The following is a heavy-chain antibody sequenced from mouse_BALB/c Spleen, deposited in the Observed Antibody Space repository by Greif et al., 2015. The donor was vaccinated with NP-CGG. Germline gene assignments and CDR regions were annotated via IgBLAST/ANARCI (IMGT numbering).Heavy chain of an antibody. CDR2: IDPENGNT. D-gene: IGHD1-1*01. CDR3: ARVATGFAY. V-gene: IGHV14-1*02. CDR1: GFNIKDYY. Sequence: VQLKESGAELVRPGALVKLSCKASGFNIKDYYMHWVKQRPEQGLEWIGWIDPENGNTIYDPKFQGKASITADTSSNTAYLQLSSLTSEDTAVYYCARVATGFAYWGQGTLVTVSA. J-gene: IGHJ3*01.